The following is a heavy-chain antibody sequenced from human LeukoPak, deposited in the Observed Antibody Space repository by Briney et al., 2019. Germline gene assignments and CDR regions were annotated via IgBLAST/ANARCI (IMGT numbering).Heavy chain of an antibody. CDR3: ARRSLLGPRGWHLDY. Sequence: SETLSLTCTVSGVSLSRSFYYWGWIRQSPGKGLEWIGNIYYRGDTYYNPSLESRLTISVDTSNNQFSLRLTSVTAADTAVYYCARRSLLGPRGWHLDYWGQGTLVTVSS. V-gene: IGHV4-39*01. J-gene: IGHJ4*02. CDR2: IYYRGDT. D-gene: IGHD7-27*01. CDR1: GVSLSRSFYY.